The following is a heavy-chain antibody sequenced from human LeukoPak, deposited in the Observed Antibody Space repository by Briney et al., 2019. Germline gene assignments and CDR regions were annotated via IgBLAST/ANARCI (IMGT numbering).Heavy chain of an antibody. D-gene: IGHD3-3*01. Sequence: SETLSLTCTVSGGSISSSSYYWGWIRQPPGKGLEWIGYIYYSGSTNYNPSLKSRVTISVDTSKNQFSLKLSSVTAADTAVYYCARGPVLRPDFDYWGQGTLVTVSS. V-gene: IGHV4-61*05. CDR1: GGSISSSSYY. CDR2: IYYSGST. CDR3: ARGPVLRPDFDY. J-gene: IGHJ4*02.